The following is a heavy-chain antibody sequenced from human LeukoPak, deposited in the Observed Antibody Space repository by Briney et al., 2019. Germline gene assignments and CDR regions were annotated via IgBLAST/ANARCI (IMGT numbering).Heavy chain of an antibody. CDR2: IYSGGST. Sequence: GGSLRLSCAASGFTFSSYWMHWDRQAPGRGLEWVSVIYSGGSTYYADSVKGRFTISRDNSKNTLYLQMNSLRAEDTAVYYCATTVTTWGVFDYWGQGTLVTVSS. V-gene: IGHV3-53*01. CDR3: ATTVTTWGVFDY. CDR1: GFTFSSYW. J-gene: IGHJ4*02. D-gene: IGHD4-17*01.